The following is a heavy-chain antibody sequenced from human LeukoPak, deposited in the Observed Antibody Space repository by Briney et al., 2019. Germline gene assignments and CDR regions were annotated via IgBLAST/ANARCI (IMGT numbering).Heavy chain of an antibody. D-gene: IGHD3-3*02. CDR3: VRPKHSSISWLHYGMDV. V-gene: IGHV3-66*04. J-gene: IGHJ6*02. Sequence: GGSLRLSCAASGFSVSSSHSTWVRQAPGKGPEWVSLIYSDGRTYYADSVRGRFTISRDISKNTLYLQMNSLRVEDTAVFYCVRPKHSSISWLHYGMDVWGQGTTVIVSS. CDR1: GFSVSSSH. CDR2: IYSDGRT.